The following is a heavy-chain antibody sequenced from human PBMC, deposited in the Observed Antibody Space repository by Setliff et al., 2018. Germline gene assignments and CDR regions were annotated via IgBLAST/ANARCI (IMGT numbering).Heavy chain of an antibody. D-gene: IGHD5-12*01. V-gene: IGHV4-38-2*02. Sequence: WGSLRLTCAASGFNFRTYTMSWIRQSPGKGLDWIGTVDHSGNTFYNPSLKSRVTISVDMSKNQFFLNLDSVTAADAALYYCSRESRFGYSGYDCAFDYWGQGMLVTVSS. CDR1: GFNFRTYT. CDR3: SRESRFGYSGYDCAFDY. CDR2: VDHSGNT. J-gene: IGHJ4*02.